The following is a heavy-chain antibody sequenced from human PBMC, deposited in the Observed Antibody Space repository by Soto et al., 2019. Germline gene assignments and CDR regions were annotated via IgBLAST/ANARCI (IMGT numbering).Heavy chain of an antibody. J-gene: IGHJ4*02. CDR3: AKDGNVYSSGWYAPSLDY. V-gene: IGHV3-30*18. CDR1: GFIFRRYG. D-gene: IGHD6-19*01. CDR2: ISYDGSNT. Sequence: GGSLRLSCAASGFIFRRYGMHWVRQAPGKGLEWVAVISYDGSNTYYGDTVKGRFTISGDNSKNTLSLQMNSLRAEDTAVYYCAKDGNVYSSGWYAPSLDYWGQGT.